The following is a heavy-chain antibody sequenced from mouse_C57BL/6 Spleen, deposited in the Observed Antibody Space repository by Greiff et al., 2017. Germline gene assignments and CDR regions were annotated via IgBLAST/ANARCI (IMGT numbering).Heavy chain of an antibody. CDR1: GYTFTSYW. V-gene: IGHV1-72*01. Sequence: QVQLKQPGAELVKPGASVKLSCKASGYTFTSYWMHWVKQRPGRGLEGIGRIDPNSGGTKYNEKFKSKATLTVDKPSSTAYMQLSSLTSEDSAVYYCARDYDYPYYYAMDYWGQGTSVTVSS. CDR3: ARDYDYPYYYAMDY. D-gene: IGHD2-4*01. CDR2: IDPNSGGT. J-gene: IGHJ4*01.